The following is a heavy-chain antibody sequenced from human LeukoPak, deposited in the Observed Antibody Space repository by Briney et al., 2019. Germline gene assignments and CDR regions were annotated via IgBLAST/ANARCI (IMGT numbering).Heavy chain of an antibody. CDR1: GFTFSSYS. V-gene: IGHV3-21*01. D-gene: IGHD3-22*01. CDR2: ISSSSSYI. CDR3: ARSSGLDSSGYYPPGG. J-gene: IGHJ4*02. Sequence: GGSLRLSCAASGFTFSSYSMNWVRQAPGKGLEWVSSISSSSSYIYYADSVKGRFTISRDNAKNSLYLQMNSLRAEDTAVYYCARSSGLDSSGYYPPGGWGQGTLVTVSS.